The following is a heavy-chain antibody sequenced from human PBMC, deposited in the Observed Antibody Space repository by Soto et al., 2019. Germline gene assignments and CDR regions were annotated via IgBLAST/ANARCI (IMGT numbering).Heavy chain of an antibody. CDR3: VRGETQQQRDY. Sequence: SETLSLTCAVSGDSIRSDKWWSWVRQPPGKGLEWIGEIYHSGSTKYNPSLKSRVTISVDKSKNQFSLNVISVTDADTAVYYCVRGETQQQRDYWGQGTLVTVSS. D-gene: IGHD6-13*01. V-gene: IGHV4-4*02. CDR1: GDSIRSDKW. CDR2: IYHSGST. J-gene: IGHJ4*02.